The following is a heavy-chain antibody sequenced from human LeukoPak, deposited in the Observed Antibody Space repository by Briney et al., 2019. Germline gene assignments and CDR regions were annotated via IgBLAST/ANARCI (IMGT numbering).Heavy chain of an antibody. CDR1: GFTFSTYA. CDR2: ISGSGGST. Sequence: SGGFLRLSCAASGFTFSTYAMSWVRQAPGKGLEWVSTISGSGGSTYYADSVKGRFTISRDNSKNTLYLQMNSLRAEDTAVYYCAKAALSSMIVVVITPPDYWGQGTLVTVSS. V-gene: IGHV3-23*01. J-gene: IGHJ4*02. D-gene: IGHD3-22*01. CDR3: AKAALSSMIVVVITPPDY.